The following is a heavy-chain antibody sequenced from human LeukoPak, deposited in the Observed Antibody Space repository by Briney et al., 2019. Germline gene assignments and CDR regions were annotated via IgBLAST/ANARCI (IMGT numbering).Heavy chain of an antibody. CDR3: ASSIAARDY. J-gene: IGHJ4*02. CDR1: GGSFSGYY. CDR2: INHSGST. V-gene: IGHV4-34*01. Sequence: SETLSLTCAVYGGSFSGYYWSWIRQPPGKGLEWIGEINHSGSTNYNPSLKSRVTISVDTSKNQFSLKLSSVTAADTAVYYCASSIAARDYWGQGTLVTVSS. D-gene: IGHD6-6*01.